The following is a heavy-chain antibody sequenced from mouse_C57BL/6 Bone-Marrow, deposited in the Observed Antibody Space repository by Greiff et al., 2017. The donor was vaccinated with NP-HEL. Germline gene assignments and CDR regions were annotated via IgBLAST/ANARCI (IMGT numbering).Heavy chain of an antibody. D-gene: IGHD2-1*01. V-gene: IGHV1-20*01. Sequence: EVQGVESGPELVKPGDSVKISCKASGYSFTGYFMNWVMQSHGKSLEWIGRINPYNGDTFYNQKFKGKATLTVDKSSSTAHMELRSLTSEDSAVYYCANQIYYGPHYAMDYWGQGTSVTVSS. CDR3: ANQIYYGPHYAMDY. CDR1: GYSFTGYF. J-gene: IGHJ4*01. CDR2: INPYNGDT.